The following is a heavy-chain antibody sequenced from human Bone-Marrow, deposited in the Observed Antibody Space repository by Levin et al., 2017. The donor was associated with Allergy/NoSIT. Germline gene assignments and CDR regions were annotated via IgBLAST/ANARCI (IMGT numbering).Heavy chain of an antibody. V-gene: IGHV1-2*02. CDR1: EYTLSGYF. D-gene: IGHD5-12*01. CDR2: INRNSGGT. CDR3: AGASGNTGYDALDI. J-gene: IGHJ3*02. Sequence: ASVKVSCKTSEYTLSGYFVHWERQAPGQGLEWMGWINRNSGGTNYAQKFQGRVTLTWDTSIRTAYLELTGLRSDDTAVYYCAGASGNTGYDALDIWGQGTKVTVSS.